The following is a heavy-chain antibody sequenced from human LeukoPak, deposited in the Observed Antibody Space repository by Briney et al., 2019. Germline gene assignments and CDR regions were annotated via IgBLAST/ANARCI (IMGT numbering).Heavy chain of an antibody. CDR1: GFTFDDYA. CDR2: ISWNSGSI. V-gene: IGHV3-9*01. Sequence: GRSLRLSCAASGFTFDDYAMHWVRQAPGKGLEWVSGISWNSGSIGYADSVKGRFTISRDNAKNSLYLQMNSLRAEDTALYYCAKDIVSYYHYDSSGFDYWGQGTLVTVSS. CDR3: AKDIVSYYHYDSSGFDY. J-gene: IGHJ4*02. D-gene: IGHD3-22*01.